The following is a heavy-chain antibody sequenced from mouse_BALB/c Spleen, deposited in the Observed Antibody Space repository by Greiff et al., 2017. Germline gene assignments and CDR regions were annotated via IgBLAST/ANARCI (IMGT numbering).Heavy chain of an antibody. CDR3: ARAPPMITTGAWFAY. Sequence: VQLVESGPGLVAPSQSLSITCTVSGFSLTSYGVHWVRQPPGKGLEWLGVIWAGGSTNYNSALMSRLSISKDNSKSQVFLKMNSLQTDDTAMYYCARAPPMITTGAWFAYWGQGTLVTVSA. CDR2: IWAGGST. V-gene: IGHV2-9*02. D-gene: IGHD2-4*01. J-gene: IGHJ3*01. CDR1: GFSLTSYG.